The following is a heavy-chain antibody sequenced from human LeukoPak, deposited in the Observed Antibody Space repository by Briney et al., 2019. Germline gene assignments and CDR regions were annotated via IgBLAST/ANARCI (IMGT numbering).Heavy chain of an antibody. D-gene: IGHD5-12*01. CDR1: GYTFSSYA. J-gene: IGHJ5*02. CDR2: ISGIGGST. Sequence: GGSLRLSCAASGYTFSSYAMSWVRQAPAKGLEWVSAISGIGGSTYYADSVKGRFTISRDNSKNTLYLQMSSLRAEDTAVYYCAKMAATFGNWFDPWGQGTLVTVSS. CDR3: AKMAATFGNWFDP. V-gene: IGHV3-23*01.